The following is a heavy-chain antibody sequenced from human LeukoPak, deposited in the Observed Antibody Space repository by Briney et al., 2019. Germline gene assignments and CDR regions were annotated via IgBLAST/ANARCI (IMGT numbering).Heavy chain of an antibody. V-gene: IGHV4-31*03. Sequence: SETLSLTCTVSGGSISSGGYYWSWIRQHPGKGLEWIGYIYYSGSTYYNPSLKSRVTISVDTSKNQFSLKLSSVTAADTAVYYCARDPMYDSSGYPDLFDYWGQGTLVTVSS. D-gene: IGHD3-22*01. CDR2: IYYSGST. CDR1: GGSISSGGYY. CDR3: ARDPMYDSSGYPDLFDY. J-gene: IGHJ4*02.